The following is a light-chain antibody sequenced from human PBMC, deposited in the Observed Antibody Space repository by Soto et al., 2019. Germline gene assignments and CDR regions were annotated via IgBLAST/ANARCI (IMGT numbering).Light chain of an antibody. CDR2: EGS. Sequence: QSALTQPASVSGSPGQSITISCTGTSSDVGNYNLVSWYQQHPGKAPKLMIYEGSKRPSGVSNRFSGSKSGNTASLTISILQAEDEAHYYCCSDAGSSTNVFGTGTKVTVL. V-gene: IGLV2-23*01. CDR1: SSDVGNYNL. J-gene: IGLJ1*01. CDR3: CSDAGSSTNV.